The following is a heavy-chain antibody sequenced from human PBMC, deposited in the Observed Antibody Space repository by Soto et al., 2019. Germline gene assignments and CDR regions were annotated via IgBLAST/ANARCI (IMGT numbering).Heavy chain of an antibody. Sequence: ASVKVSCKASGYTFTSYDINWVRQATGQGLEWMGWMNPNSGNTGYAQKFQGRVTMTRNTSISTAYMELSSLRSEDTAVYYCARTLGYCSGGSCYSHYYYGMDVWGQGTTVTVSS. D-gene: IGHD2-15*01. CDR2: MNPNSGNT. J-gene: IGHJ6*02. CDR3: ARTLGYCSGGSCYSHYYYGMDV. CDR1: GYTFTSYD. V-gene: IGHV1-8*01.